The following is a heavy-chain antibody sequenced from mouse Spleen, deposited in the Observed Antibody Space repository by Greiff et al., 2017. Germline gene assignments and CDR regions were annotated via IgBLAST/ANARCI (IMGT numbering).Heavy chain of an antibody. CDR2: ISSGGSYT. CDR3: ARHYYGSSFDY. V-gene: IGHV5-9-3*01. D-gene: IGHD1-1*01. CDR1: GFTFSSYA. Sequence: EVKLVESGGGLVKPGGSLKLSCAASGFTFSSYAMSWVRQTPEKRLEWVATISSGGSYTYYPDSVKGRFTISRDNAKNTLYLQMSSLRSEDTAMYYCARHYYGSSFDYWGQGTTLTVSS. J-gene: IGHJ2*01.